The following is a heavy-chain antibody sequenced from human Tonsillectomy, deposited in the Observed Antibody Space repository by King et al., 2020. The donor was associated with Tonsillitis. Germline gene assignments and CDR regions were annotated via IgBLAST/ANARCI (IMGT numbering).Heavy chain of an antibody. CDR2: IWYDGSNK. J-gene: IGHJ4*02. D-gene: IGHD3-16*02. Sequence: VQLVESGGGVVQPGRSLRLSCAASGFTFSSYGMHWVRQAPGKGLEWVAVIWYDGSNKYYADSVKGRFTISRDNSKNTLYLQMNSLRAEDTAVYYCARDNYDYVWGSYRYTPGLGYWGQGTPVTVSS. CDR1: GFTFSSYG. V-gene: IGHV3-33*01. CDR3: ARDNYDYVWGSYRYTPGLGY.